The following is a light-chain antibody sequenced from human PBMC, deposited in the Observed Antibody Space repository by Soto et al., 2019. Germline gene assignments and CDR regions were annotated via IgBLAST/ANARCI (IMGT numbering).Light chain of an antibody. CDR2: DVS. J-gene: IGLJ2*01. Sequence: QSALTQPASVSGSPGQSITIYCTGTSSDVGAYNYVSWYQHHPGKAPKLMIYDVSNRPSGVSLRFSASKSGNTASLTISGLQSEDEADYYCSSYTSSSTVVFGGGTKVTVL. V-gene: IGLV2-14*03. CDR1: SSDVGAYNY. CDR3: SSYTSSSTVV.